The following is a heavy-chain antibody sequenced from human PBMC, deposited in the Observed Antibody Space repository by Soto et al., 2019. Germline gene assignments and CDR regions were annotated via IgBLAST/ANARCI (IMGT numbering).Heavy chain of an antibody. Sequence: PGGSLRLSCAASGFTFSDYYMSWIRQAPGKGLEWVSYISSSGSTIYYADSVKGRFTISRDNAKNSLYLQMNSLRAEDTAVYYCARSAEVAALWYFDYWGQGTLVTSPQ. CDR2: ISSSGSTI. V-gene: IGHV3-11*01. CDR3: ARSAEVAALWYFDY. D-gene: IGHD2-15*01. J-gene: IGHJ4*02. CDR1: GFTFSDYY.